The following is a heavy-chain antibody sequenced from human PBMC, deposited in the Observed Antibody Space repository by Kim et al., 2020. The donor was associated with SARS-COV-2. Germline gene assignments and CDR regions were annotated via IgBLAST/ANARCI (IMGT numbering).Heavy chain of an antibody. CDR1: GGSFSGYY. D-gene: IGHD4-17*01. J-gene: IGHJ4*02. Sequence: SETLSLTCAVYGGSFSGYYWSWIRQPPGKGLEWIGEINHSGSTNYNPSLKSRVTISVDTSKNQFSLKLSSVTAADTAVYYCARGHVRNLDYGDKGHFDYWGQGTLVTVSS. V-gene: IGHV4-34*01. CDR3: ARGHVRNLDYGDKGHFDY. CDR2: INHSGST.